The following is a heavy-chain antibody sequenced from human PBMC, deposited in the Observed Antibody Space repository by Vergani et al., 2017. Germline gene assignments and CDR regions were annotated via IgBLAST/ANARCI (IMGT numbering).Heavy chain of an antibody. CDR2: FDLEDGQS. CDR1: GHTSSDFQ. D-gene: IGHD3-16*01. V-gene: IGHV1-69-2*01. CDR3: ATVALRGIRFFDR. Sequence: EVRLEQSGAEVKRPGTTVKISCKVSGHTSSDFQIHWVQQGPGRGLEWMGLFDLEDGQSIQTDKFVGRVTMTADNSMDTAYMEITSLISDDTAVYYCATVALRGIRFFDRWGRGTPVTVSS. J-gene: IGHJ2*01.